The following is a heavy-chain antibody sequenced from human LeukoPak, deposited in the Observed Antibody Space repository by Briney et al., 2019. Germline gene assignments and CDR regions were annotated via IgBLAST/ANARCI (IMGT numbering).Heavy chain of an antibody. CDR3: AKDFTPHYYDSSGYYLPGV. CDR2: ISYDGSNK. V-gene: IGHV3-30*18. D-gene: IGHD3-22*01. J-gene: IGHJ4*02. Sequence: GGSLRLSCAASGITFSSYGMHWVRQAPGKGLEWVAVISYDGSNKYYADSVKGRFTISRDNSKNTLYLQMNSLRAEDTAVYYCAKDFTPHYYDSSGYYLPGVWGQGTLVTVSS. CDR1: GITFSSYG.